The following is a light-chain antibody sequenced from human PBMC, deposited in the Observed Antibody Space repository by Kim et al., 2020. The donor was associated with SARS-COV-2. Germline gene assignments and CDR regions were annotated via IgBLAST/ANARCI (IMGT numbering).Light chain of an antibody. Sequence: QRVTISCSGSSPNIGSNYVYWYQQLPGTAPKLLIYRNNQRPSGVPDRFSGSKSGTSASLAISGLRSEDEADYYCATWDDSLSGHVVFGGGTKLTVL. CDR2: RNN. V-gene: IGLV1-47*01. CDR1: SPNIGSNY. J-gene: IGLJ2*01. CDR3: ATWDDSLSGHVV.